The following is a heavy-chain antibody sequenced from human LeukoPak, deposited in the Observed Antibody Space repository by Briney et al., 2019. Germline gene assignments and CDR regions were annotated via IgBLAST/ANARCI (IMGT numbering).Heavy chain of an antibody. CDR3: AREGVDWNHSVYYFDY. CDR2: INPNSGGT. Sequence: ASVKVSCKASGYTFTGYYMHWVRQAPGRGLDWMGWINPNSGGTNYAQKFQGRVTMTRDTSISTAYMELSRLRSDDTAVYYCAREGVDWNHSVYYFDYWGQGALVTVSS. J-gene: IGHJ4*02. V-gene: IGHV1-2*02. D-gene: IGHD1-1*01. CDR1: GYTFTGYY.